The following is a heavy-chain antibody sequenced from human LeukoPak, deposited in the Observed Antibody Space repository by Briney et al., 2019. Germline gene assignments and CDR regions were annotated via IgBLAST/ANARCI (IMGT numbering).Heavy chain of an antibody. CDR3: AKGRGLVSPDDH. J-gene: IGHJ4*02. CDR1: GFTFSSHT. Sequence: GGALRLSCAASGFTFSSHTMTWVRQAPGKGLEWVSAISNSGGSTYYADSVKGRFTISRDNAKNTLYLKMNSLKAEDTDVYYCAKGRGLVSPDDHWGQGTLVTVSS. CDR2: ISNSGGST. D-gene: IGHD3/OR15-3a*01. V-gene: IGHV3-23*01.